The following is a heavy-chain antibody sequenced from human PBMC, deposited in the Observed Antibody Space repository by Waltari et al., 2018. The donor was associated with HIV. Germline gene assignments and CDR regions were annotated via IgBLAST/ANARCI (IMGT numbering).Heavy chain of an antibody. CDR1: GDSIMTGGYS. CDR2: VYGGGNT. D-gene: IGHD3-3*01. J-gene: IGHJ6*02. V-gene: IGHV4-61*02. CDR3: ATSKVLSGNYFYGLDV. Sequence: QVQLQESGPGLAKHSQTLSLTCRVFGDSIMTGGYSHRWLRLSAERGMEWIGRVYGGGNTYYNPSLRSRVTISIDTAKNQHSLNLTSVTAADSAVYFCATSKVLSGNYFYGLDVWGQGTTVIVSS.